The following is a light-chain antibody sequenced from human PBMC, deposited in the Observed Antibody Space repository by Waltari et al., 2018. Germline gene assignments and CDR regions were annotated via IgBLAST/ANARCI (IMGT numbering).Light chain of an antibody. Sequence: EIMLTQSPGTLSLSPGERATLSCKASQSISWYVAWYQHKPGQAPRLLIYDASNRATGIPDRFSGSGSGTDISLTISRLEPEAYAVYYCQKYGTLPATFGQGTKVEIK. V-gene: IGKV3-20*01. CDR3: QKYGTLPAT. J-gene: IGKJ1*01. CDR2: DAS. CDR1: QSISWY.